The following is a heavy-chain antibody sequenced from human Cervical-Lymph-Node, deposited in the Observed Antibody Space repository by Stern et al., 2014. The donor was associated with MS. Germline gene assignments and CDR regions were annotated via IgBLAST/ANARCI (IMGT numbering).Heavy chain of an antibody. CDR3: AKGQVARHYYYYGMDV. J-gene: IGHJ6*02. CDR1: GFTFSSYG. Sequence: VQLVESGGGVVQPGRSLRLSCAASGFTFSSYGMHWVRQAPGKGLEWVAVISYDGSNKYYADSVKGRFTISRDNSKNTLYLQMNSLRAEDTAVYYCAKGQVARHYYYYGMDVWGQGTTVTVSS. V-gene: IGHV3-30*18. CDR2: ISYDGSNK.